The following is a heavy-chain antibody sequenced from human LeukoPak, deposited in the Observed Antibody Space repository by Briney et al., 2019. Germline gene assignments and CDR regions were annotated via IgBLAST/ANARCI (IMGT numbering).Heavy chain of an antibody. V-gene: IGHV4-38-2*02. CDR1: GYSITSDYY. CDR2: IYHIGTT. J-gene: IGHJ5*02. Sequence: SETLSLTCTVSGYSITSDYYWAWIRQPPGKGLEWIGSIYHIGTTYKNPSLKSRVSISVDASKKQFSLTMRSVTAADTAVYYCAREGTHSSTWYHWFDPWGQGTLVTVSS. CDR3: AREGTHSSTWYHWFDP. D-gene: IGHD6-13*01.